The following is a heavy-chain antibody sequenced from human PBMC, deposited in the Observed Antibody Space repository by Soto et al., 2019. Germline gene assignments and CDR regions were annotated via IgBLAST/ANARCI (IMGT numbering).Heavy chain of an antibody. CDR2: ISGSGGST. CDR3: AKDFYGSGSYPISDACDI. CDR1: GFTFSSYA. D-gene: IGHD3-10*01. J-gene: IGHJ3*02. V-gene: IGHV3-23*01. Sequence: GGSLRLSCAASGFTFSSYAMSWVRQAPGKGLEWVSAISGSGGSTYYADSVKGRFTISRDNSKNTLYLQMNSLRAEDSVVYYCAKDFYGSGSYPISDACDIWGQGTMVTVSS.